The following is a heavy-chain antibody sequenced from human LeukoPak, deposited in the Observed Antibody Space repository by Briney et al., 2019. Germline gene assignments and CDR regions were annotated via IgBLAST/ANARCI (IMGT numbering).Heavy chain of an antibody. CDR3: ASPRGYSGSYWGDDAFDI. D-gene: IGHD1-26*01. V-gene: IGHV4-39*01. Sequence: SETLSLTCTVSGGSISSYYWGWIRQPPGKGLEWIGSIYYSGSTYYNPSLKSRVTISVDTSKNQFSLKLSSVTAADTAVYYCASPRGYSGSYWGDDAFDIWGQGTMVTVSS. CDR1: GGSISSYY. J-gene: IGHJ3*02. CDR2: IYYSGST.